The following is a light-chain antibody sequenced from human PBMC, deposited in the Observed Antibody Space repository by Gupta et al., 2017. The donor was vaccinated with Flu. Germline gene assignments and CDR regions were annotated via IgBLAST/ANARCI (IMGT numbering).Light chain of an antibody. CDR1: SSDVGAYNY. Sequence: ITIPWAGTSSDVGAYNYVSCYQHHPGKPPNLIIFEVSDRPAGVSNRFSGSKSGNTASLTVSGLQAEDEADYYCSAYTSSNTILFGGGTKLTVL. CDR3: SAYTSSNTIL. J-gene: IGLJ3*02. V-gene: IGLV2-14*01. CDR2: EVS.